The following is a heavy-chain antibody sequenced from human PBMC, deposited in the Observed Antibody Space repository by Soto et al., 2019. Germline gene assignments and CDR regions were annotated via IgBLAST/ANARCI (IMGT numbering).Heavy chain of an antibody. Sequence: PSEPLCLPCTVSGGSISSYYWSWIRHRCVKGLEWIGRIYTSGSTNYNPSLKSRVTMSVDTSKNQFSLKLSSVTAADTAVYYCARDSGGYSYGYVDWFDPWGQGTLVTVSS. CDR2: IYTSGST. CDR3: ARDSGGYSYGYVDWFDP. J-gene: IGHJ5*02. D-gene: IGHD5-18*01. CDR1: GGSISSYY. V-gene: IGHV4-4*07.